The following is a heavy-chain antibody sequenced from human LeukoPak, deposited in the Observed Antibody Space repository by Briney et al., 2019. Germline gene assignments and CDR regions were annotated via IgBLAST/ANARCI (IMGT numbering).Heavy chain of an antibody. V-gene: IGHV3-74*01. D-gene: IGHD3-22*01. CDR3: VRDMGYYDKV. CDR1: GFTFSTSW. Sequence: GGSLSLSGATSGFTFSTSWMHWVRQAPGKGLVWVSRINTDGNTRDYADSVKGRFTISRDNAKNTLYLQMNSLRAEDTAVYYCVRDMGYYDKVWGQGTLVTVSS. CDR2: INTDGNTR. J-gene: IGHJ4*02.